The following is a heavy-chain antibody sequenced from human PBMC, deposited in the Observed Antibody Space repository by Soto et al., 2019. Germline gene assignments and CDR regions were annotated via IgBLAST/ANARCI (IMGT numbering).Heavy chain of an antibody. CDR1: GITFTDHA. CDR2: VSHDGRNQ. CDR3: TTLPCRWSGYGMDV. D-gene: IGHD3-3*01. V-gene: IGHV3-30*04. Sequence: GGSLRLSCAASGITFTDHAMHWVRQAPGKGLEWVAVVSHDGRNQYYTDSVKGRFTISRDISSNTLYLQMNSLKTEDTAVYYCTTLPCRWSGYGMDVWGQGTTVTVSS. J-gene: IGHJ6*02.